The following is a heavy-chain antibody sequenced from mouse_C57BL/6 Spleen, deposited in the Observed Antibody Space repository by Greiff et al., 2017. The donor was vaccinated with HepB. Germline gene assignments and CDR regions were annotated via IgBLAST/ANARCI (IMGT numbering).Heavy chain of an antibody. CDR2: ISDGGSYT. CDR1: GFTFSSYA. CDR3: ARDYYGSSYVGYFDV. V-gene: IGHV5-4*01. D-gene: IGHD1-1*01. J-gene: IGHJ1*03. Sequence: EVKLMESGGGLVKPGGSLKLSCAASGFTFSSYAMSWVRQTPEKRLEWVATISDGGSYTYYPDNVKGRFTISRDNAKNNLYLQMSHLKSEDTAMYYCARDYYGSSYVGYFDVWGTGTTVTVSS.